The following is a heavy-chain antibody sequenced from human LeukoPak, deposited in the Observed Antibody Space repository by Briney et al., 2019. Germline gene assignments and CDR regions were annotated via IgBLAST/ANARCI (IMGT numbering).Heavy chain of an antibody. CDR1: GGSFSGYY. V-gene: IGHV4-34*01. CDR3: ARARDYYDSSGPAAFDI. J-gene: IGHJ3*02. Sequence: SETLSLTCAVYGGSFSGYYWSWIRQPPGKGLEWIGEINHSGSTNYNPSLKSRVAISVDTSKNQFSLKLSSVTAADTAVYYCARARDYYDSSGPAAFDIWGQGTMVTVSS. D-gene: IGHD3-22*01. CDR2: INHSGST.